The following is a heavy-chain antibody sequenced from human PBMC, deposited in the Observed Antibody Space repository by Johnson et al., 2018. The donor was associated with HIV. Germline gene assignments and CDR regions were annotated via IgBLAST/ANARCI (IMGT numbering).Heavy chain of an antibody. CDR3: ASYSSSDAFDI. CDR1: GFTFNDNW. CDR2: IKQDGREK. D-gene: IGHD6-6*01. J-gene: IGHJ3*02. Sequence: DVQLVESGGGLVQPGGSLRLSCAASGFTFNDNWMGWVRQAPGKGLEWVANIKQDGREKYYVDSVKVRFTISRDNAKNSLYLQMNSLRAEDTAVYYCASYSSSDAFDIWGQGTMVTVSS. V-gene: IGHV3-7*01.